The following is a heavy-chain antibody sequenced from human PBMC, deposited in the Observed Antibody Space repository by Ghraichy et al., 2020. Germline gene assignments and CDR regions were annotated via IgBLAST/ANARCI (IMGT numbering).Heavy chain of an antibody. CDR2: IYYSGST. CDR3: ARDPFTMIARSGAFDI. CDR1: GGSISSGGYY. J-gene: IGHJ3*02. D-gene: IGHD3-22*01. V-gene: IGHV4-31*03. Sequence: SETLSLTCTVSGGSISSGGYYWSWIRQHPGKGLEWIGYIYYSGSTYYNPSLKSRVTISVDTSKNQFSLKLSSVTAADTAVYYCARDPFTMIARSGAFDIWGQGTMVTVSS.